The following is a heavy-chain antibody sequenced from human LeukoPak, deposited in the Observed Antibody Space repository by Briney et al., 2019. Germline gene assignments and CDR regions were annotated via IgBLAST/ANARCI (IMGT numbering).Heavy chain of an antibody. D-gene: IGHD3-16*01. V-gene: IGHV3-23*01. CDR3: ARKVDLWGALDI. CDR1: GLTFSSYA. J-gene: IGHJ3*02. CDR2: VSGSSDNT. Sequence: GGSLRLSCAASGLTFSSYAMSWVRQAPGKGLEWVSDVSGSSDNTHYAESVKGRFTISRDNSKNTLYLQMNSLRAEDTALYYCARKVDLWGALDIWGQGTRVIVSS.